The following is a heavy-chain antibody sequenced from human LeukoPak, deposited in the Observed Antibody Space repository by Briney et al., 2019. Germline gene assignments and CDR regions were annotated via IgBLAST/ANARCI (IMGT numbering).Heavy chain of an antibody. J-gene: IGHJ4*02. Sequence: GASVKVSCKVSGYTLTELSMHWVRQAPGKGLEWMGGFDPEDGETIYAQKFQGRVTMTEDTSTDTAYMELSSLRSEDTAVYYCARSAAAGTIATFNYWGQGTLVTVSS. CDR2: FDPEDGET. D-gene: IGHD6-13*01. V-gene: IGHV1-24*01. CDR1: GYTLTELS. CDR3: ARSAAAGTIATFNY.